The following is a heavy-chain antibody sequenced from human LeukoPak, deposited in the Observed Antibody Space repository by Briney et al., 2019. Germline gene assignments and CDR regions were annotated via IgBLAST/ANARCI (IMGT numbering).Heavy chain of an antibody. V-gene: IGHV6-1*01. CDR3: ARDPQQWLGNTYYYYYSMDV. J-gene: IGHJ6*02. D-gene: IGHD6-19*01. CDR1: GDIVSSNSAA. CDR2: TYYRSKWYN. Sequence: SQTLSLTCAISGDIVSSNSAAWNWIRQSPSRGLEWLGRTYYRSKWYNDYAVSVKSRITINPDTSKNQFSLQLNSVTPEDTAVYYCARDPQQWLGNTYYYYYSMDVWGQGTTVTVSS.